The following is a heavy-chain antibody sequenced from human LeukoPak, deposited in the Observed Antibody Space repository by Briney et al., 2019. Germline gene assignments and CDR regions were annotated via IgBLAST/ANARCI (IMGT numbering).Heavy chain of an antibody. CDR3: TTAVIRGLNAFEI. Sequence: GGSLRLSCAASGFTFSSYAMNWVRQAPGKGLEWVGRIKSKTDGGTTNYAAPVKGTFTISRDDSKNTLYLQMNSLKTEDTAVYYCTTAVIRGLNAFEIWGRGTMVTVSS. CDR1: GFTFSSYA. V-gene: IGHV3-15*01. D-gene: IGHD3-10*01. CDR2: IKSKTDGGTT. J-gene: IGHJ3*02.